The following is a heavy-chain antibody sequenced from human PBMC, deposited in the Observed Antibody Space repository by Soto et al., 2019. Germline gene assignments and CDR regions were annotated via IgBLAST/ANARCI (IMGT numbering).Heavy chain of an antibody. CDR2: IGTAGDT. CDR1: GFTFSSYD. CDR3: ARGSGYYDILTGLPWFDP. J-gene: IGHJ5*02. D-gene: IGHD3-9*01. V-gene: IGHV3-13*04. Sequence: PVGSLRLPCAASGFTFSSYDMHWVRQATGKGLEWVSAIGTAGDTYYPGSVKGRFTISRENAKNSLYLQMNSLRAGDTAVYYCARGSGYYDILTGLPWFDPWGQGTLVTVSS.